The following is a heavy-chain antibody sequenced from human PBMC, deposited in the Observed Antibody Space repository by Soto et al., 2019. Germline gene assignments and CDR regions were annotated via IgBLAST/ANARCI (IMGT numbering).Heavy chain of an antibody. CDR1: VGSLSNYG. J-gene: IGHJ6*02. D-gene: IGHD3-9*01. CDR3: ARGDATKIVVTTYYAMDV. CDR2: IIPVFGTA. V-gene: IGHV1-69*13. Sequence: SVKVSCKASVGSLSNYGISWVRQAPGQGLEWMGGIIPVFGTANYAQKFQGRVTITADESTSIVYMDVTSLRSEDTAVYYCARGDATKIVVTTYYAMDVWGQGTTVTVSS.